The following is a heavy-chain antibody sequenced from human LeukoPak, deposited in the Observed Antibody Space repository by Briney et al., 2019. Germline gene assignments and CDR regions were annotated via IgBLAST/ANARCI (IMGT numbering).Heavy chain of an antibody. CDR2: IIPIFGTA. J-gene: IGHJ4*02. CDR1: GGTFSSYA. Sequence: EASVKVSCKASGGTFSSYAISWVRQAPGQGLEWMGGIIPIFGTANYAQKFQGRVTITADESTSTAYMELSSLRSEDTAVYYCARGLGILTGYLDYWGQGTLVTVSS. D-gene: IGHD3-9*01. V-gene: IGHV1-69*13. CDR3: ARGLGILTGYLDY.